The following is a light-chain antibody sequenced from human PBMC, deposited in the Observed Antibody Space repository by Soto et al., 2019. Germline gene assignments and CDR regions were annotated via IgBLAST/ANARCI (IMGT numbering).Light chain of an antibody. CDR2: DVN. V-gene: IGLV2-14*03. J-gene: IGLJ1*01. CDR3: SSYTSSSTHV. CDR1: SSDIGAFTF. Sequence: QSALTQPASVSGSPGQSITIPCTGTSSDIGAFTFVSWYQQHPGKVPKLMIFDVNRRPSGVSERFSGSKSGNTASLTISGLQAEDEGDYCCSSYTSSSTHVFGSGTKLTVL.